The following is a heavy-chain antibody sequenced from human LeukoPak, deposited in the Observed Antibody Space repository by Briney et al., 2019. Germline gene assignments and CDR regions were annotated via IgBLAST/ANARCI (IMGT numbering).Heavy chain of an antibody. J-gene: IGHJ5*02. CDR3: ARELFSRYYDFWSLNWFDP. CDR1: GGSIRSYY. D-gene: IGHD3-3*01. CDR2: IYTSGST. V-gene: IGHV4-4*07. Sequence: SETLSLTCTVSGGSIRSYYWRWIRQPAGKGLEWIGRIYTSGSTNYNPSLKSRVTMSVDTSKKQFSLKLSSVTAADTAVYYCARELFSRYYDFWSLNWFDPWGQGTLVTVSS.